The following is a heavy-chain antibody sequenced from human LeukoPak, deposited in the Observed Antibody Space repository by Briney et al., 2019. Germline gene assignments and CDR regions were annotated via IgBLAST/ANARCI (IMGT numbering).Heavy chain of an antibody. CDR2: INPNSGGT. D-gene: IGHD1-26*01. CDR3: ATELSAGATPLGAFDI. V-gene: IGHV1-2*06. Sequence: ASVKVSCKASGYTFTSYYMHWVRQAPGQGLEWMGRINPNSGGTNYAQKFQGRVTMTRDTSISTAYMELSSLRSEDTAVYYCATELSAGATPLGAFDIWGQGTMVTVSS. CDR1: GYTFTSYY. J-gene: IGHJ3*02.